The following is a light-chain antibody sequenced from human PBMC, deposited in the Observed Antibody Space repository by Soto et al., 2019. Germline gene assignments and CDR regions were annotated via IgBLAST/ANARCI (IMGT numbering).Light chain of an antibody. CDR3: SSYTRNSTLV. Sequence: QSALTQPASVSGSPGQSITISCTGTNSDVGGYNYVSWYQQHPGKAPKLMIYEVSNRPSGVSNRFSGSKSGNTASLTISGLQAEDAADYYCSSYTRNSTLVFGGGTKLTVL. V-gene: IGLV2-14*01. CDR2: EVS. CDR1: NSDVGGYNY. J-gene: IGLJ2*01.